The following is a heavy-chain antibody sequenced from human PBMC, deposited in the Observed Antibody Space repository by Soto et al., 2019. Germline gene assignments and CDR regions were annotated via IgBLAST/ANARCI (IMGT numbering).Heavy chain of an antibody. CDR2: MNPNSGNT. CDR3: ARGPHISLTAWGIVWFDT. V-gene: IGHV1-8*01. CDR1: AYTFSSYD. D-gene: IGHD2-21*02. Sequence: QVQLVQSGAEVEKPGASVKVSCKASAYTFSSYDINWVRQAPGQGLEWMGWMNPNSGNTGYAQNFQGRVTMTRDNSISTAYMELSSLRFEDTAVYYCARGPHISLTAWGIVWFDTWCQGTLVTVSS. J-gene: IGHJ5*02.